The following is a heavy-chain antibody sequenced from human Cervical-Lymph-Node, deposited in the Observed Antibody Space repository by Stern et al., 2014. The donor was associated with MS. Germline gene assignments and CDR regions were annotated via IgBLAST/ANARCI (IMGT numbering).Heavy chain of an antibody. V-gene: IGHV1-46*01. CDR1: GFTFTSYD. J-gene: IGHJ4*02. CDR3: AGDSYDIKLRFDF. CDR2: INPSGGGT. D-gene: IGHD3-22*01. Sequence: VQLQESGAEVRKPAASLKVSCKASGFTFTSYDIHWVRQAPRQGLEWMGKINPSGGGTNYAHRFQDRVTVISEPSPNNVYLHMRSLRSEDTAVYYFAGDSYDIKLRFDFWGQGTLGTV.